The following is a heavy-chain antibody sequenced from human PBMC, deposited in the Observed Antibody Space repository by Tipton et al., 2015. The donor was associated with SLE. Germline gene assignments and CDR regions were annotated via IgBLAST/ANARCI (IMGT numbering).Heavy chain of an antibody. D-gene: IGHD4-17*01. Sequence: GSLRLSCAAPAFTFSSYAMSWVRQAPGKGLEWVSSISGSGDSTFYAASVRGRFTISRDTSKDTIYLQMNSLKAEDTALYFCATAGDHGDYGYFDYWGQGTRVIVSS. CDR3: ATAGDHGDYGYFDY. CDR2: ISGSGDST. CDR1: AFTFSSYA. J-gene: IGHJ4*02. V-gene: IGHV3-23*01.